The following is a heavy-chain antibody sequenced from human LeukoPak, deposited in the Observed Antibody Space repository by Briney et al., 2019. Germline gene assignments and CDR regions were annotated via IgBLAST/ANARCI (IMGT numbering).Heavy chain of an antibody. V-gene: IGHV3-23*01. J-gene: IGHJ4*02. D-gene: IGHD1-14*01. CDR3: ATGSQPGTTFDY. Sequence: GGSLRLSCAASGFTFSSYAMSWVRQAPGKGLEWVSAISGSGGSTYYADSVKGRFTTSRDNSKNSLYLQMNSLRLEDTALYYCATGSQPGTTFDYWGQGTLVTASS. CDR2: ISGSGGST. CDR1: GFTFSSYA.